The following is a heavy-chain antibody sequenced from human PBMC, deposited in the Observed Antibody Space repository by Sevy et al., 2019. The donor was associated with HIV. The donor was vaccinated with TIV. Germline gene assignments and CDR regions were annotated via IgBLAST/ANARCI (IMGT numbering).Heavy chain of an antibody. Sequence: GGSLRLSCAVSGFTISKHWMTWVRQAPGKGLEWVANIKKDGTDQFYVDSVMGRFSISRDNAKDLLYLQMNSLRVEDTAVYYCARDRRVEYGGSDYWGQGTLVTVSS. CDR2: IKKDGTDQ. J-gene: IGHJ4*02. CDR1: GFTISKHW. V-gene: IGHV3-7*03. CDR3: ARDRRVEYGGSDY. D-gene: IGHD3-10*01.